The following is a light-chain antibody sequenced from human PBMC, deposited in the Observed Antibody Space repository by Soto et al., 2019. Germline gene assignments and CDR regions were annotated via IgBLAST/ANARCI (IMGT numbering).Light chain of an antibody. Sequence: EVGMTQSPATLSVSPGERATLSCRASQSVSSNLAWYQQKPGQTPRLLMYGASTRATGIPARFSGSGSGTEFTLTITSLQPEDFATYYCQHYNIWPPVTFGQGTRLQIK. V-gene: IGKV3-15*01. CDR2: GAS. J-gene: IGKJ5*01. CDR3: QHYNIWPPVT. CDR1: QSVSSN.